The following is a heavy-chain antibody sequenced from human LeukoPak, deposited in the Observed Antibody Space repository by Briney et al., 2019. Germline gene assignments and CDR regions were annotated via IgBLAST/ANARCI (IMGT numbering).Heavy chain of an antibody. CDR1: GYSFTSYW. Sequence: GESLKISCKSSGYSFTSYWIAWVRQMPGKGLEWMAIIYPVDSTTRYSPSFQGQVTISVDKSISTAYLQWSALKASDTAIYYCAITQYITSFDYWGQGSLVTVSS. CDR3: AITQYITSFDY. CDR2: IYPVDSTT. J-gene: IGHJ4*02. D-gene: IGHD6-13*01. V-gene: IGHV5-51*01.